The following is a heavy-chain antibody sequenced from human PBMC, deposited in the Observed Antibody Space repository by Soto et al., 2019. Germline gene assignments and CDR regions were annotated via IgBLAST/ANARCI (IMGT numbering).Heavy chain of an antibody. J-gene: IGHJ5*02. CDR2: IYWDDDK. D-gene: IGHD1-7*01. V-gene: IGHV2-5*02. Sequence: QITLKESGPPLVKPTQTLTLTCTFSGFSLSTSGVGVGWIRQPPGKALEWLALIYWDDDKRYSPSLKSRLTITKDTSKNQVVLTMTNMDPVDTATYYCAHRLNWNYEVVWFDPWGQGTLVTVSS. CDR3: AHRLNWNYEVVWFDP. CDR1: GFSLSTSGVG.